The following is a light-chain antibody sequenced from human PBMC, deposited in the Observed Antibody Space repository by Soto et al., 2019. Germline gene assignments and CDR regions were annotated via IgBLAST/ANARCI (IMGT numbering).Light chain of an antibody. V-gene: IGKV3-20*01. J-gene: IGKJ2*01. CDR3: QQYGSSPPYT. Sequence: EVVLTQSPGTLFLSPGERATLSCRASQSVSNNYFAWYQQKPGQAPGLLIFGSSDRATGIPDRFSGSGSGTDFTLTISRLEPEDFAVYYCQQYGSSPPYTFGQGTKLEIK. CDR1: QSVSNNY. CDR2: GSS.